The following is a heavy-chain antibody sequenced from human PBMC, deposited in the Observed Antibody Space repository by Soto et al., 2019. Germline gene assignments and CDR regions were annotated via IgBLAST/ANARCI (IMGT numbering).Heavy chain of an antibody. J-gene: IGHJ4*02. CDR1: GGTFSSYA. CDR2: INPIFGTA. CDR3: VRGIAAAGTAY. Sequence: SVKVSCKASGGTFSSYALIWVRQAPGQGLEWMGGINPIFGTANYAQNFRGRVTITADESTRTAYMELSSLRSEDTAVYYCVRGIAAAGTAYWGQGTMVTVSS. V-gene: IGHV1-69*13. D-gene: IGHD6-13*01.